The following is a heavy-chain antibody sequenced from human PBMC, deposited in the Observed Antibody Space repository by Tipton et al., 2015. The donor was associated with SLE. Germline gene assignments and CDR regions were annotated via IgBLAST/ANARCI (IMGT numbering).Heavy chain of an antibody. V-gene: IGHV3-15*01. D-gene: IGHD6-13*01. CDR3: TSGSSWYGDWYFDL. Sequence: SLRLSCAASGFTFSNSWMSWVRQAPGKGLEWVGRIRGKTDGGTTDYAAPVKGSFTISRDDSKNTLYLQMSSLKTEDTAVYYCTSGSSWYGDWYFDLWGRGTLVTVSS. CDR1: GFTFSNSW. J-gene: IGHJ2*01. CDR2: IRGKTDGGTT.